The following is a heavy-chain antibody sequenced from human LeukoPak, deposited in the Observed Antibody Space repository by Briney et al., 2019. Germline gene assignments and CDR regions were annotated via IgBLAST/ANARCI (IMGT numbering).Heavy chain of an antibody. V-gene: IGHV4-38-2*02. J-gene: IGHJ4*02. Sequence: SETLSLTCAVSAYSISSAYYWGWIRQPPGKGLEWSGSIYHSGSTDYNPSLKSRVSISVDTSKNQFSLTLRSVTAADTAVYYCARDQAYCGGDCYFDFWGQGTLVTVSS. CDR3: ARDQAYCGGDCYFDF. CDR2: IYHSGST. D-gene: IGHD2-21*02. CDR1: AYSISSAYY.